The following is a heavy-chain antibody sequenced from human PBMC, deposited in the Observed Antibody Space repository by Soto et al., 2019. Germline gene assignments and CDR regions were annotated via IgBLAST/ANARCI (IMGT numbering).Heavy chain of an antibody. CDR3: ARGYSPTY. J-gene: IGHJ4*02. V-gene: IGHV4-4*02. CDR1: GDSISSSYW. D-gene: IGHD1-1*01. CDR2: INHLGSI. Sequence: QVQLQESGPGLVKPSGTLSLTCAVSGDSISSSYWWNWVRQPPGKGLEWIAEINHLGSISYNPSLKSRATISADKSTNQFSLRLTSVTAAATAVYYCARGYSPTYWGQGSLVTVSS.